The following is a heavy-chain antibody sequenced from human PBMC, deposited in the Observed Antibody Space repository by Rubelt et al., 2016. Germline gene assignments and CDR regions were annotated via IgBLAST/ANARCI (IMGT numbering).Heavy chain of an antibody. CDR2: IPYDGSNK. CDR1: GFTFSNYG. D-gene: IGHD4-17*01. J-gene: IGHJ4*02. Sequence: QVQLVESGGGVVQPGRSLRLSCAASGFTFSNYGMHWVRQAPGKGLEWVASIPYDGSNKYYADSVKGRFTISRDNSKNTLYLQMNSLRAEDTAVYYCAKDSGDYGDHDYWGQGTLVTVSS. V-gene: IGHV3-30*02. CDR3: AKDSGDYGDHDY.